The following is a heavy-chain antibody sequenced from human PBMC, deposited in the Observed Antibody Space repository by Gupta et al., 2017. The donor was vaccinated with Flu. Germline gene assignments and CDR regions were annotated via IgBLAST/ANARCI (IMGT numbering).Heavy chain of an antibody. D-gene: IGHD1-14*01. CDR1: GFTFSSYS. CDR2: ISSASSTI. V-gene: IGHV3-48*02. Sequence: EVQVVESGGGLVQPGGSLRLSCAVSGFTFSSYSMIWVRQAPGKGLEWISYISSASSTIYDADSVKGRFTIYRDNAQNSLYLQMSRLRDEDTAVYYCASRVSSGRVDYWGQGTLITVSS. CDR3: ASRVSSGRVDY. J-gene: IGHJ4*02.